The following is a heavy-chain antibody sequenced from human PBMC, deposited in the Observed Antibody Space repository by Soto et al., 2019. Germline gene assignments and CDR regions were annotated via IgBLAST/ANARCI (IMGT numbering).Heavy chain of an antibody. Sequence: QVQLVQSGAEVKKPGASVKVSCKASGYTFTGYDMHWVRQAPGQGLEWMGWINPNSGGTNYAQKFQGRVTMTRDTSISTAYMELSRLRSDDTAVYYCAREGRGGWFYAWFDPWGQGTLVTVSS. V-gene: IGHV1-2*02. CDR1: GYTFTGYD. CDR2: INPNSGGT. CDR3: AREGRGGWFYAWFDP. J-gene: IGHJ5*02. D-gene: IGHD6-19*01.